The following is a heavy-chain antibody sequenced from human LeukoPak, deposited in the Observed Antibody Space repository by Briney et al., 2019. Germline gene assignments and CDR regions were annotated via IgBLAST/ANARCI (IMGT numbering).Heavy chain of an antibody. V-gene: IGHV3-48*01. CDR2: ISGSSGTI. D-gene: IGHD3-16*01. Sequence: GGCLRLSCAASGFTFSTYSMNWVRQAPGKGLEWVSYISGSSGTIYYADSVKGRFTISRDNAKNSLYLQMNSLRAEDTAVYYCARRSEFGVLYYMDVWGKGTTVTVS. J-gene: IGHJ6*03. CDR3: ARRSEFGVLYYMDV. CDR1: GFTFSTYS.